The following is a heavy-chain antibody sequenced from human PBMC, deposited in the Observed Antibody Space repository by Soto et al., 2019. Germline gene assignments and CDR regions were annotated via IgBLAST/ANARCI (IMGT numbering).Heavy chain of an antibody. D-gene: IGHD2-15*01. CDR2: IQSGGRT. V-gene: IGHV3-66*01. CDR3: ARDAVHCSGGRCYGVPMAV. Sequence: EVQLVESGGGLVQPGGSLRLSCAASGFTVSSNYMTWVRQAPGKGLEWVSLIQSGGRTYYAGSVKGRFTISRDNSKNTLFRQMNSLRVEDTAVSYWARDAVHCSGGRCYGVPMAVWGRGTTVTVSP. J-gene: IGHJ6*04. CDR1: GFTVSSNY.